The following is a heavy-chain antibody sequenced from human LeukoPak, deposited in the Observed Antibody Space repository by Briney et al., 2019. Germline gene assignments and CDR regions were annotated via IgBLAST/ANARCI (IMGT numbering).Heavy chain of an antibody. J-gene: IGHJ2*01. Sequence: SETLSLTCTVSGGSISSYYWSWIRQPPGKGLEWIGYIYYSGSTNYNPSLKSRVTISVDTSKNQFFLKLSSVTAADTAVYYCARKNYYDSSGYYTWYFDLWGRGTLVTVSS. D-gene: IGHD3-22*01. CDR2: IYYSGST. CDR3: ARKNYYDSSGYYTWYFDL. CDR1: GGSISSYY. V-gene: IGHV4-59*01.